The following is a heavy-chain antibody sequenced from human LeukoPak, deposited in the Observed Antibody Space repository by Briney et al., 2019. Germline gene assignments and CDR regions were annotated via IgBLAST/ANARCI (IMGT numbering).Heavy chain of an antibody. Sequence: SETLSLTCTVSGGSISSYYWSWIRQPAGKGLEWIGRIYTSGSTNYNPSLKSRVTMSVDTSKNQFSLKLSSVTAADTAVYYCASSRKNTVVTPYYYGMDVWGQGTTVTVSS. V-gene: IGHV4-4*07. CDR3: ASSRKNTVVTPYYYGMDV. CDR1: GGSISSYY. D-gene: IGHD2-21*02. J-gene: IGHJ6*02. CDR2: IYTSGST.